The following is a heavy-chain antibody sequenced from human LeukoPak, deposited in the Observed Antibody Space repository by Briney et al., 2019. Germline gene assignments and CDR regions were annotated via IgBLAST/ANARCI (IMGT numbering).Heavy chain of an antibody. CDR2: ISSDGSDK. CDR3: ATGYYDSIGYYFDY. V-gene: IGHV3-30*04. J-gene: IGHJ4*02. D-gene: IGHD3-22*01. Sequence: GGSLRLSCAASGFTFTSYAMHWVRQAPGKGLEWVAVISSDGSDKYYTDSVKGRFTISRDNSKNTLYLQMNSLRAEDTAVYYCATGYYDSIGYYFDYWGQGTLVTVSS. CDR1: GFTFTSYA.